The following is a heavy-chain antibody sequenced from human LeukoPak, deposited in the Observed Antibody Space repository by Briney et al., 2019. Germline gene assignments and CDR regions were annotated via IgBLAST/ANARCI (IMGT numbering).Heavy chain of an antibody. CDR3: ARDLSMVRGVIMEKKNIDGYCYYGMDV. D-gene: IGHD3-10*01. Sequence: SDTLSFTCSVSGGSISRYYWSWIRQPAGKGLEWIGRIYTSGSTNYNPSLKSRVTMSVDTSQNQFSLKQSSGDAADTAVYYCARDLSMVRGVIMEKKNIDGYCYYGMDVWGQGTTVTVSS. J-gene: IGHJ6*02. CDR2: IYTSGST. V-gene: IGHV4-4*07. CDR1: GGSISRYY.